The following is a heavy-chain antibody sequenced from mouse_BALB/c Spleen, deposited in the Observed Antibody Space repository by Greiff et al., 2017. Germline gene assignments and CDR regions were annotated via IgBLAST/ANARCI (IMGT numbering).Heavy chain of an antibody. J-gene: IGHJ4*01. Sequence: EVHLVESGGDLVKPGGSLKLSCAASGFTFSSYGMSWVRQTPDKRLEWVATISSGGSYTYYPDSVKGRFTISRDNAKNTLYLQMSSLKSEDTAMYYCAREGRYAMDYWGQGTSVTVSS. V-gene: IGHV5-6*01. CDR2: ISSGGSYT. CDR3: AREGRYAMDY. CDR1: GFTFSSYG.